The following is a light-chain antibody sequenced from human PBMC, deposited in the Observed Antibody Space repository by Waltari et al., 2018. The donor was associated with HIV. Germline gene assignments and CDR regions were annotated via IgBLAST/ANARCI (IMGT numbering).Light chain of an antibody. CDR2: YDD. CDR1: SSNIDTHA. Sequence: QSVLTQPPSVSEAPRQRVTISCSGSSSNIDTHAFNGHQQAPGKAPKLLIYYDDLLSSGVSDRFSGSKSGTSASLAIRGLQSEDEADYYCAAWDDSLNGYVFGSGTKVTVL. V-gene: IGLV1-36*01. J-gene: IGLJ1*01. CDR3: AAWDDSLNGYV.